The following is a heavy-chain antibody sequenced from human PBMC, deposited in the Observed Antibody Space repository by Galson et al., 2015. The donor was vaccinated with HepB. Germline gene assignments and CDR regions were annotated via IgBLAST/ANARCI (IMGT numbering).Heavy chain of an antibody. Sequence: QSGAEVKKPGESLRISCKGSGYSFTSHWIGWVRQMPGKGLEWMGVIYPADSDTRYSPSFQGQVTVSADKSISTAYLQWSSLKASDTAIYYCATSGVGTTRFDYWGQGTLVTVSS. D-gene: IGHD1-14*01. CDR1: GYSFTSHW. CDR2: IYPADSDT. J-gene: IGHJ4*02. V-gene: IGHV5-51*01. CDR3: ATSGVGTTRFDY.